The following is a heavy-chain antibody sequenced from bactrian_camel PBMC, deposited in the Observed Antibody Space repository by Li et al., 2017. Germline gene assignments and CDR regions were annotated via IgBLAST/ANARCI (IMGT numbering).Heavy chain of an antibody. J-gene: IGHJ6*01. V-gene: IGHV3S1*01. Sequence: HVQLVESGGGSVQAGGSLRLSCAASGYTYTVNRMAWFRQAPGKGLEWVSAIDSDGVRPYYADSVKGRFIISRDNAKNTLFLQLNSLKSEDTATYFCAKWPIWSGSSSWGQGTQVTVS. CDR3: AKWPIWSGSSS. CDR1: GYTYTVNR. D-gene: IGHD3*01. CDR2: IDSDGVRP.